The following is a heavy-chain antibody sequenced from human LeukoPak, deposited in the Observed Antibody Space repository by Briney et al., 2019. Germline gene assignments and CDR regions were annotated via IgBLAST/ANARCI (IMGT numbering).Heavy chain of an antibody. CDR3: ARGSNYYDSRGYYGAPPEYFQH. D-gene: IGHD3-22*01. CDR2: ISHSGSP. CDR1: GGSISSSSYY. Sequence: SETLSLTCTVSGGSISSSSYYWSWIRQPPGQGLEWIGEISHSGSPKYNPSLKSRLTISVDTSKSHFSLRLSSVTAADTAVYYCARGSNYYDSRGYYGAPPEYFQHWGQGTLVTVSS. V-gene: IGHV4-39*02. J-gene: IGHJ1*01.